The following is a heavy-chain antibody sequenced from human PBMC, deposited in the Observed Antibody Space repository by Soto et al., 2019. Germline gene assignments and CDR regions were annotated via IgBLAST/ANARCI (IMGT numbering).Heavy chain of an antibody. CDR1: GFTFISYW. Sequence: GGSLRLSCAASGFTFISYWLHWVRQAPGEGLVWVSRINSDGSSTRYADSVKGRFTISRDNAKNTLYLQMNNLRAEDTAVYYCATQIAAGGGGWGQGTLVTVSS. CDR2: INSDGSST. V-gene: IGHV3-74*01. CDR3: ATQIAAGGGG. J-gene: IGHJ4*02. D-gene: IGHD6-13*01.